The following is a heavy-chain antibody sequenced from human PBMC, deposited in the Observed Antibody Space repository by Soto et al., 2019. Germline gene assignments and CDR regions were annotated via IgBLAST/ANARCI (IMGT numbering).Heavy chain of an antibody. Sequence: PGGSLRLSCAASGFTFSSYAMHWVRQAPGKGLEWVAVISYDGSNKYYADSVKGRFTISRDNSKNTLYLQMNSLRAEDTAVYYCARDLSSGIVGATPFDYWGQGTLVTVSS. CDR1: GFTFSSYA. J-gene: IGHJ4*02. CDR2: ISYDGSNK. V-gene: IGHV3-30-3*01. CDR3: ARDLSSGIVGATPFDY. D-gene: IGHD1-26*01.